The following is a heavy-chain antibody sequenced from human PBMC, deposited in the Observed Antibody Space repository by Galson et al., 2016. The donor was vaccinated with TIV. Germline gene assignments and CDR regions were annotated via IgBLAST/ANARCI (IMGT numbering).Heavy chain of an antibody. Sequence: QSGAEVKKPGESLKISCKASGYSFATYWIAWVRQKPGKGLEWMGIVYPDDSDTTYNPSFQGQVTFSADKSLNTAFLQWSSLEASDTAMYYCARRGPRYGKFDYWGQGTPVTVSS. CDR1: GYSFATYW. CDR3: ARRGPRYGKFDY. V-gene: IGHV5-51*01. CDR2: VYPDDSDT. J-gene: IGHJ4*02. D-gene: IGHD4-17*01.